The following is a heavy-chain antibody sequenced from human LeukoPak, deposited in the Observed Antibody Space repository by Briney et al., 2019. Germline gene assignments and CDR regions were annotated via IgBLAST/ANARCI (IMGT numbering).Heavy chain of an antibody. CDR2: IIPIFGTA. CDR1: GGTFSSYA. CDR3: ARVVWGYGPKNNWFDP. D-gene: IGHD3-16*01. V-gene: IGHV1-69*06. J-gene: IGHJ5*02. Sequence: ASVKVSCKASGGTFSSYAISWVRQAPGQGLEWMGGIIPIFGTANYAQKFQGRVTITADKSTSTAYMELSSLRSEDTAVYYCARVVWGYGPKNNWFDPWGQGTLVTVSS.